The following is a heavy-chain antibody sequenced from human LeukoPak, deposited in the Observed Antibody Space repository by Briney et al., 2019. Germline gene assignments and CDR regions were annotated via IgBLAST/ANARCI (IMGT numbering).Heavy chain of an antibody. J-gene: IGHJ3*02. D-gene: IGHD6-19*01. CDR3: ARDRESSGWYNTPRGAFDI. CDR2: XYYSGST. CDR1: GGSISSXY. Sequence: SLXXTVSGGSISSXYWXXIRXXXXXXXXXIGXXYYSGSTNYNPSLKSRVTISVDTSKNQFSLKLSSVTAADTAVYYCARDRESSGWYNTPRGAFDIWGQGTMVTVSS. V-gene: IGHV4-59*01.